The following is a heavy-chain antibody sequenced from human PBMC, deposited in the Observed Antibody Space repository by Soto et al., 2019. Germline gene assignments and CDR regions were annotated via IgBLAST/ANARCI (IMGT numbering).Heavy chain of an antibody. CDR2: SRDKAQGYST. V-gene: IGHV3-72*01. D-gene: IGHD3-22*01. Sequence: LSLSCASSVGSISSVGYSCVWILQPPWNFVYWVGRSRDKAQGYSTEYAASVKGRFTTSRDDSKNSVYLQMNSLKTEDTAVYHCVRTTYFSDSSGYTRCFDYWGQGTLVTVSS. CDR1: VGSISSVGYS. CDR3: VRTTYFSDSSGYTRCFDY. J-gene: IGHJ4*02.